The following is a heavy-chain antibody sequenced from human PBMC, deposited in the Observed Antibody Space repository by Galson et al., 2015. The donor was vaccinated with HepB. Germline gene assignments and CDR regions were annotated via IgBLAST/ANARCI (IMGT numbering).Heavy chain of an antibody. V-gene: IGHV3-30*18. D-gene: IGHD3-10*01. Sequence: SLRLSCAASGFTFSSYGMHWVRQAPGKGLEWVAVISYDGSNKYYADSVKGRFTISRDNSKNTLYLQMNSLRAEDTAVYYCAKDDTWVLYGSGSIGGYYYYGMDVWGQGTTVTVSS. J-gene: IGHJ6*02. CDR1: GFTFSSYG. CDR2: ISYDGSNK. CDR3: AKDDTWVLYGSGSIGGYYYYGMDV.